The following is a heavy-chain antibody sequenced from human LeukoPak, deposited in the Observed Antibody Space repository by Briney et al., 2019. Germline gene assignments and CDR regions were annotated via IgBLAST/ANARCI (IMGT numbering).Heavy chain of an antibody. CDR1: GFTFSSYS. CDR2: ISSSSSYI. V-gene: IGHV3-21*01. Sequence: PGGSLSLSCAASGFTFSSYSMNWVRQAPGKGMECVLSISSSSSYIYYADSVKGRFTISRDNAKNSLYLQMNSLRAEDTAVYYCARASDSGWSYFDYWGQGTLVTVSS. CDR3: ARASDSGWSYFDY. D-gene: IGHD6-19*01. J-gene: IGHJ4*02.